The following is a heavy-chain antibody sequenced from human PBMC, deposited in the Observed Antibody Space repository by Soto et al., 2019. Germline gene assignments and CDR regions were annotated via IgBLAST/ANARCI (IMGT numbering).Heavy chain of an antibody. CDR2: ISGRGDST. J-gene: IGHJ4*02. CDR3: AKRAIVSTVQYFDH. Sequence: EVQLLESGGGLVQPGGSLRLSCAASGFTFNGYAMSWVRQAPGKGLEWVLAISGRGDSTYSAESVKGRFIISRDNAKNTLYLEMNSRRAEDTAVYYCAKRAIVSTVQYFDHWGQGTMVTVSS. D-gene: IGHD1-1*01. CDR1: GFTFNGYA. V-gene: IGHV3-23*01.